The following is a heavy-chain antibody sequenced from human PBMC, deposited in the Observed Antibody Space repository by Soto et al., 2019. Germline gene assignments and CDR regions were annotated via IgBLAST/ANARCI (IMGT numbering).Heavy chain of an antibody. V-gene: IGHV1-2*04. CDR1: GYTFTGYY. J-gene: IGHJ6*02. D-gene: IGHD3-10*01. CDR3: ARAYYYGSGSYPPNYGMDV. Sequence: ASVKVSCKASGYTFTGYYMHWVRQAPGQGLEWMGWINPNSGGTNYAQKFQGWVTMTRDTSISTAYMELSRLRSDDTAVYYCARAYYYGSGSYPPNYGMDVWGQGTTVTVS. CDR2: INPNSGGT.